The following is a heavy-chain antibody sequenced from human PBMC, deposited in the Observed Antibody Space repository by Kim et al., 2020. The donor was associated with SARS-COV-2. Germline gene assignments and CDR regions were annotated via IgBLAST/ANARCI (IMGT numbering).Heavy chain of an antibody. J-gene: IGHJ4*02. V-gene: IGHV3-48*03. D-gene: IGHD3-10*01. Sequence: GGSLRLSCAASGFTFSNYEMNWVRQAPGKGLEWVSYISSSGSTIYYADSVKGRFTISRDSAKNSLYLQMNSLRAEDTAIYYCARDGLYYGSGNIPEMDYWGQGTLVTVSS. CDR3: ARDGLYYGSGNIPEMDY. CDR1: GFTFSNYE. CDR2: ISSSGSTI.